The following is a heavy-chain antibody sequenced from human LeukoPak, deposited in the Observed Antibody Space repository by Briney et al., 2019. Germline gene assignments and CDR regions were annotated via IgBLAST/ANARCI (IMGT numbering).Heavy chain of an antibody. CDR1: GFTVSSTY. Sequence: PGGSLRLSCAASGFTVSSTYMSWVRQAPGKGLEWVSVIYSGGNTYYADSVKGRFTISRDNSKNTFYLQMNSLRAEDTAVYYCVKGGFTYYDDWGQGTLVTVSS. V-gene: IGHV3-53*01. CDR2: IYSGGNT. J-gene: IGHJ4*02. CDR3: VKGGFTYYDD. D-gene: IGHD3-22*01.